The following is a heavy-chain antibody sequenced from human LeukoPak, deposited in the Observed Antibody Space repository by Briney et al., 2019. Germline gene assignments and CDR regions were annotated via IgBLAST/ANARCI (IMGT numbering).Heavy chain of an antibody. V-gene: IGHV4-34*01. CDR2: INHSGST. J-gene: IGHJ3*02. CDR1: GGSFSGYY. CDR3: AIEPPDRHDDAFDI. Sequence: SETLSLTCAVYGGSFSGYYWSWIRQPPGKGLEWIGEINHSGSTNYNPSLKSRVTISADTSKNRFSLRLRSVTAADTAVYYCAIEPPDRHDDAFDIWGQGTMVTVSS. D-gene: IGHD1-1*01.